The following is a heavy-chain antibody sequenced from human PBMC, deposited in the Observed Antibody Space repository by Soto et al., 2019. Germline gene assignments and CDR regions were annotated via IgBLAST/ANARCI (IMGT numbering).Heavy chain of an antibody. CDR2: IVPILGIG. V-gene: IGHV1-69*02. CDR3: AREIAVAGKTSDVFDI. Sequence: QVQLVQSGAEVKKPGSSVKVSCKASGGTFSSYTFSWVRQAPGQGLEWMGRIVPILGIGNYAQKFQGSVTITAAKSKSTAHMELSSLRSEDTAVYYCAREIAVAGKTSDVFDIWGQETMVTVSS. D-gene: IGHD6-19*01. J-gene: IGHJ3*02. CDR1: GGTFSSYT.